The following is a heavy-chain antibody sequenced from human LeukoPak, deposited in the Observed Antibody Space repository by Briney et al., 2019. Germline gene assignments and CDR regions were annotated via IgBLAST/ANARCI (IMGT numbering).Heavy chain of an antibody. J-gene: IGHJ4*02. CDR3: ARHEYSSGWYYFDY. Sequence: SETLSLTCTVSGGSINSYYWSWIRQPAGKGLEWIGSIYYSGSTYYNPSLKSRVTISVDTSKNQFSLKLSSVTAADTAVYYCARHEYSSGWYYFDYWGQGTLVTVSS. CDR1: GGSINSYY. V-gene: IGHV4-59*05. D-gene: IGHD6-19*01. CDR2: IYYSGST.